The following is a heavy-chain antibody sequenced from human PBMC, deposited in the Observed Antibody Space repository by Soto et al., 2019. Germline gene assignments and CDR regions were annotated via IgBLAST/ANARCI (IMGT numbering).Heavy chain of an antibody. D-gene: IGHD3-22*01. Sequence: EVQLVESGGGLVQPGGSLRLSCAASGFTFSSYWMSWVRQAPGKGLEWVANIKQDGSEKYYVDSVKGRFTISRDNAKNSLYLKMNSQRAEDTAVYYWARDRYYYSRVGGDYWGQGTLVTVSS. CDR1: GFTFSSYW. J-gene: IGHJ4*02. CDR2: IKQDGSEK. V-gene: IGHV3-7*05. CDR3: ARDRYYYSRVGGDY.